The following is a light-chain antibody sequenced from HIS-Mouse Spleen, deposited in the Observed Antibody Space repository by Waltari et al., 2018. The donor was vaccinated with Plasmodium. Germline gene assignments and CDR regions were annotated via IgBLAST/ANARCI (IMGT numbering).Light chain of an antibody. CDR1: SSDVGGYNY. Sequence: QSALTQPRSVSGSPGQSVTISCTGTSSDVGGYNYVSWYHQHPGKAPKLMTYDVINRPSGVPYRFSGSKSGHTASLAISGLQAEDEADYYCCSYAGSYTWVFGGGTKLTVL. V-gene: IGLV2-11*01. CDR3: CSYAGSYTWV. CDR2: DVI. J-gene: IGLJ3*02.